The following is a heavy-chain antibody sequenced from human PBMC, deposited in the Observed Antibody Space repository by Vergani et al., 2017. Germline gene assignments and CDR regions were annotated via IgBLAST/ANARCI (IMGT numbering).Heavy chain of an antibody. V-gene: IGHV3-9*01. CDR3: AKGGYSYGSPFDY. CDR1: GFTFDDYA. J-gene: IGHJ4*02. Sequence: VQLVESGGGVVQPGRSLRLSCAASGFTFDDYAMHWVRQAPGKGLEWVSGISWNSGSIGYADSVKGRFTISRDNAKNSLYLQMNSLRAEDTALYYCAKGGYSYGSPFDYWGQGTLVTVSS. D-gene: IGHD5-18*01. CDR2: ISWNSGSI.